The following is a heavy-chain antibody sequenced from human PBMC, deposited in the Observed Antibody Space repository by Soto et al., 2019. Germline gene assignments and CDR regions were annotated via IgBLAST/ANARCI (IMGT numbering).Heavy chain of an antibody. CDR2: FNAYTGGT. CDR1: GYTFTTYY. J-gene: IGHJ5*02. CDR3: ARLWGEIGTAFET. V-gene: IGHV1-46*01. Sequence: QGQLVQSGAEVKKPGASVKVSCKASGYTFTTYYIHWMRQAPGQGLEWMGMFNAYTGGTRYAHKFQGRVTMPGDTSTSTGYMELSRLRSDDTAVYYCARLWGEIGTAFETWGQGTLVTVSS. D-gene: IGHD1-1*01.